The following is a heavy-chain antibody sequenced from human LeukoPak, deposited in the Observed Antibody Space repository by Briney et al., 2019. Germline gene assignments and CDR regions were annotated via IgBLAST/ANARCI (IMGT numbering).Heavy chain of an antibody. V-gene: IGHV1-8*03. CDR2: MSPNSGKT. Sequence: ASVKVSCKASGYTFTTYDINWVRQAAGQGLEWMGWMSPNSGKTGYGQKFQGRFSITWDASMSTAYMELTRLTSDDTAVYYCGTTKPENSEIYNWGHGTLVTVSS. CDR1: GYTFTTYD. J-gene: IGHJ4*01. D-gene: IGHD1-1*01. CDR3: GTTKPENSEIYN.